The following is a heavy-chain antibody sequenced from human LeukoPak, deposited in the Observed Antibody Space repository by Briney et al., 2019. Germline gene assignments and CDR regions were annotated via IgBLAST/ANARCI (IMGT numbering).Heavy chain of an antibody. CDR3: ARDRDIVVVPAAIWCPYYYCMDV. CDR1: GFTFSDYY. CDR2: ISSSSTI. D-gene: IGHD2-2*01. V-gene: IGHV3-69-1*02. Sequence: GGSLRLSCAASGFTFSDYYMNWVPQAPGKGLEWVSSISSSSTIYYADSVKGRFTISRDNAKNSLYLQMNSLRAEDTAVYYCARDRDIVVVPAAIWCPYYYCMDVWGKGTTVTVSS. J-gene: IGHJ6*03.